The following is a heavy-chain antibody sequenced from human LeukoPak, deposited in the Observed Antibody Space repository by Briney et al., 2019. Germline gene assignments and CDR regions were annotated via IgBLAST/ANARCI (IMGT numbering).Heavy chain of an antibody. Sequence: GGSLRLSCAASGFTFSAYSMTWIRQAPGKGLEWLSYISSGSEDTLYADSAKGRFTISRDNAKNSLYLQMNSLTAEDTAVYYCVGPPCLRGGYCSTNSWGQGTLVTVDS. D-gene: IGHD2-2*01. J-gene: IGHJ4*02. CDR3: VGPPCLRGGYCSTNS. CDR2: ISSGSEDT. V-gene: IGHV3-11*03. CDR1: GFTFSAYS.